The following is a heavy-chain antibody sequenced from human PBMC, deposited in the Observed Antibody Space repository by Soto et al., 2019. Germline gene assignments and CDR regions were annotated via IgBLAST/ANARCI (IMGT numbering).Heavy chain of an antibody. D-gene: IGHD1-7*01. CDR1: GGSFTGNNW. Sequence: SETLSLTCAVSGGSFTGNNWWTWVRQPPGQGLEWIGEIYRTGSTNYNPPLKSRVTISLDKSENQFSLKVTSLTAADTAVYYCASRDPGTSVDYWGQGTLVTVSS. CDR3: ASRDPGTSVDY. V-gene: IGHV4-4*02. CDR2: IYRTGST. J-gene: IGHJ4*02.